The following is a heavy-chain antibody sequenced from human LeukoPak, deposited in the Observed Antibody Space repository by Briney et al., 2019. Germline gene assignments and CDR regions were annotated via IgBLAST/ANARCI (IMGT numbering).Heavy chain of an antibody. CDR1: GFTFSNSW. J-gene: IGHJ5*02. Sequence: PGGSLRLSCEASGFTFSNSWMSWVRQAPGKGLEWVANIKGDGSEKYYVDSVKGRFTISRDNAKISLYLQMNSLRAEDTAVYYCARAYSSPNWFDPWGQGTLVTVSS. V-gene: IGHV3-7*04. D-gene: IGHD3-22*01. CDR2: IKGDGSEK. CDR3: ARAYSSPNWFDP.